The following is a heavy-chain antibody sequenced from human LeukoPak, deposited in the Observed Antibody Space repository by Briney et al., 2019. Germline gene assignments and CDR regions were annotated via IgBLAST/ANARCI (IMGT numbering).Heavy chain of an antibody. V-gene: IGHV3-23*01. CDR3: AKVEGAAYYYDSSGYYDY. Sequence: GGSLRLSCAASGFTFSSYAMSWVRQAPGKGLEWVSAISGSGGSTYYADSVKGRFTISRDNSKNTLYLQMNGLRAEDTAVYYCAKVEGAAYYYDSSGYYDYWGQGTLVTVSS. CDR2: ISGSGGST. CDR1: GFTFSSYA. D-gene: IGHD3-22*01. J-gene: IGHJ4*02.